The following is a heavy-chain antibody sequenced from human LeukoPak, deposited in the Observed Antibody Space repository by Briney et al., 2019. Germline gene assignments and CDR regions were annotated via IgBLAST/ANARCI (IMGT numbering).Heavy chain of an antibody. CDR1: GGSISSSSYY. J-gene: IGHJ6*02. Sequence: PSETLSLTCTVSGGSISSSSYYWGWIRQPPRKGLEWIGEIYHSGSTNYNPSLKSRVTISVDKSKNQFSLKLSSVTAADTAVYYCARATTIFENYYYYYGMDVWGQGTTVTVSS. D-gene: IGHD3-3*01. V-gene: IGHV4-39*07. CDR3: ARATTIFENYYYYYGMDV. CDR2: IYHSGST.